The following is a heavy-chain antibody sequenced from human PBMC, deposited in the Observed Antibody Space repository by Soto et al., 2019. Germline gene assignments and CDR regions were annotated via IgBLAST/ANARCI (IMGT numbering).Heavy chain of an antibody. Sequence: PVGSLRLSCAASEFTFSNYAMTRVRQAPGKGLEWVSAISNSGYSTYYAVSVKGRFTISRDNSKNTLYLQMNYLRAEDTAIYYCAKVLQYYYYGMDVWGLGTTVTVSS. V-gene: IGHV3-23*01. CDR3: AKVLQYYYYGMDV. CDR2: ISNSGYST. CDR1: EFTFSNYA. J-gene: IGHJ6*02.